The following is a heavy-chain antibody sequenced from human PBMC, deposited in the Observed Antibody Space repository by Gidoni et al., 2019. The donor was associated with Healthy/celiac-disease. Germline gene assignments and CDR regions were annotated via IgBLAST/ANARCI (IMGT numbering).Heavy chain of an antibody. Sequence: EVQLVESGGGLVQPGGSLKLSCAASGFTFSGSAMHWVRQASGKGLEWVGRIRSKANSYATAYAASVKGRFTISRDDSKNTAYLQMNSLKTEDTAVYYCTRHVTPESQEYYYYYGMDVWGQGTTVTVSS. CDR2: IRSKANSYAT. J-gene: IGHJ6*02. CDR3: TRHVTPESQEYYYYYGMDV. CDR1: GFTFSGSA. D-gene: IGHD2-21*02. V-gene: IGHV3-73*02.